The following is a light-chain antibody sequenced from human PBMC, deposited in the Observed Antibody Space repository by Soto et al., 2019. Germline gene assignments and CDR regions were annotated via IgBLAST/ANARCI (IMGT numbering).Light chain of an antibody. J-gene: IGLJ1*01. Sequence: QSALTQPASMSGSPGQSITISCTGTSSDVGGYNYVSWYQQHPGKAPKLMIYDVSNRPSGVSNRFSGSKSGNTASLTISGLQAEDEADYYCSSYTSSSTLDNVFGTGTQLTVL. CDR1: SSDVGGYNY. CDR3: SSYTSSSTLDNV. V-gene: IGLV2-14*01. CDR2: DVS.